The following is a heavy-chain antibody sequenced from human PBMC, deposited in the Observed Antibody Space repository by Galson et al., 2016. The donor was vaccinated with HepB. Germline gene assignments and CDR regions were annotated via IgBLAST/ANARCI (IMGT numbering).Heavy chain of an antibody. Sequence: SLRLSCAASGFTFRTYWMHWVRQAPGKGLVWVSRINSDLSSTSYADSVKGRFTISSDNAKNTLSLQMNSLRAEDTAVYYGAREVTYDSSGYYYVGWDYWGQGTLVTVSS. CDR3: AREVTYDSSGYYYVGWDY. CDR1: GFTFRTYW. D-gene: IGHD3-22*01. V-gene: IGHV3-74*01. CDR2: INSDLSST. J-gene: IGHJ4*02.